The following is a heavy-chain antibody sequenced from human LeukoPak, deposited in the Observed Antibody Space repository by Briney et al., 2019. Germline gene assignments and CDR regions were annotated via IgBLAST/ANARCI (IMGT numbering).Heavy chain of an antibody. CDR1: GGSFSGYY. J-gene: IGHJ4*02. V-gene: IGHV4-34*01. CDR3: ARAGRARRDGIAGY. Sequence: SETLSLTCAVYGGSFSGYYWSWIRQPPGKGLEWIGEINHSGSTNYNPSLKSRVTISVDTSKNQFSLKLSSVTAADTAVHYCARAGRARRDGIAGYWGQGTLVTVSS. D-gene: IGHD6-13*01. CDR2: INHSGST.